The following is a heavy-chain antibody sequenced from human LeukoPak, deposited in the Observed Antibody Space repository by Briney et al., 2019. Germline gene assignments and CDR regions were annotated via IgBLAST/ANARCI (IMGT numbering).Heavy chain of an antibody. D-gene: IGHD2/OR15-2a*01. CDR3: ARDNRDYYMNV. V-gene: IGHV3-66*02. CDR2: IYSGGST. Sequence: GGSLRLSCAASGFTFSTYSMNWVRQAPGKGLEWVSVIYSGGSTYYADSVKGRFTISRDNSKNTLYLQMNSLRAEDTAVYYCARDNRDYYMNVWAKGTTVTVSS. J-gene: IGHJ6*03. CDR1: GFTFSTYS.